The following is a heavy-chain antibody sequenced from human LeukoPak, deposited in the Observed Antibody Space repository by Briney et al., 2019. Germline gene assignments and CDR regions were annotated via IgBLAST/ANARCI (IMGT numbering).Heavy chain of an antibody. CDR2: TGSTGVST. J-gene: IGHJ4*02. CDR3: AKDPGVVPAHYFDY. D-gene: IGHD2-2*01. Sequence: GGSLRLSCAASGFTFSSYAMNWVRQAPGKGLEWVSATGSTGVSTFYADSVKGRFTVSRDNSKNTLSLQTNSLRAEDTAVYYCAKDPGVVPAHYFDYWGQGILVTVSS. V-gene: IGHV3-23*01. CDR1: GFTFSSYA.